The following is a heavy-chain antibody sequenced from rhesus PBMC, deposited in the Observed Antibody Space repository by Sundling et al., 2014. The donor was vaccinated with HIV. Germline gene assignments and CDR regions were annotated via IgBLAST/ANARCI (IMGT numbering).Heavy chain of an antibody. CDR2: IYGSGGSI. CDR1: GASISSNY. Sequence: QVQLQESGPGLVKPSETLSLTCAVSGASISSNYWSWIRQAPGKGLEWIGRIYGSGGSIDYNPSLQSRVSISMDTSKNQFSLNLNSVTAADTAVYYCAIRRAVVSSGGFDVWGPGVFVTVSS. CDR3: AIRRAVVSSGGFDV. D-gene: IGHD2-39*02. V-gene: IGHV4S2*01. J-gene: IGHJ5-1*01.